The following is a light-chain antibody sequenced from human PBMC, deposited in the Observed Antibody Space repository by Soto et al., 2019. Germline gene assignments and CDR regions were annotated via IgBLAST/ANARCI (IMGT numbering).Light chain of an antibody. CDR1: QSVSRSY. CDR3: QQYGSSPWT. CDR2: GAS. V-gene: IGKV3-20*01. Sequence: ESVLTQSPGTLSLSPGERATLSCRASQSVSRSYLAWYQQKPGQAPRLLIYGASSRATGIPDRFSGSGSGTDVNLTMSRLEPEDFAVYYCQQYGSSPWTFGQGTKVEIK. J-gene: IGKJ1*01.